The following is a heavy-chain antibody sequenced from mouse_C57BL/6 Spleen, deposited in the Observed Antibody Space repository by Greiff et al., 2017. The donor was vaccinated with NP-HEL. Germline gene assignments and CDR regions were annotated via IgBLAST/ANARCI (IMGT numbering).Heavy chain of an antibody. J-gene: IGHJ2*01. CDR3: ARAWDGFDY. Sequence: ESGPGLVKPSQSLSLTCSVTGYSITSGYYWNWIRQFPGNKLEWMGYISYDGSNNYNPSLKNRISITRDTSKNQFFLKLNSVTTEDTATYYCARAWDGFDYWGQGTTLTVSS. V-gene: IGHV3-6*01. CDR1: GYSITSGYY. CDR2: ISYDGSN. D-gene: IGHD4-1*01.